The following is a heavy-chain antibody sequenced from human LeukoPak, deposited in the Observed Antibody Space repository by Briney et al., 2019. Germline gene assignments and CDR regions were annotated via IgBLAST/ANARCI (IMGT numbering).Heavy chain of an antibody. CDR3: ARGLEQWLIDAFDI. V-gene: IGHV1-8*03. D-gene: IGHD6-19*01. Sequence: ASVKVSCKASGGTFSSYAISWVRQATGQGLEWMGWMNPNSGNTGYAQKFQGRVTITRNTSISTAYMELSSLRSEDAAVYYCARGLEQWLIDAFDIWGQGTMVTVSS. CDR2: MNPNSGNT. CDR1: GGTFSSYA. J-gene: IGHJ3*02.